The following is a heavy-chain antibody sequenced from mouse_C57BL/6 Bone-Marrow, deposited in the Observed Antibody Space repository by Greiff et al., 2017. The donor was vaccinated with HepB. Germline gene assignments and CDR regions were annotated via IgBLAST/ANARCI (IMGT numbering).Heavy chain of an antibody. J-gene: IGHJ4*01. D-gene: IGHD1-1*01. CDR1: GFNIKDYY. CDR3: AIQHTTVVPYAMDY. V-gene: IGHV14-2*01. CDR2: IDPEDGET. Sequence: EVQLQQSGAELVKPGASVKLSCTASGFNIKDYYMHWVKQRTEQGLEWIGRIDPEDGETKYAPKFQGKATIKADTHSNTAYLQLSSLTSEDTAVYYCAIQHTTVVPYAMDYWGQGTSVTVAS.